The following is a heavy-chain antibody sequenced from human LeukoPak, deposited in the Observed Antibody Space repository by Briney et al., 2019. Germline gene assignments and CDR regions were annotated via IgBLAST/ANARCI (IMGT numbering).Heavy chain of an antibody. J-gene: IGHJ1*01. Sequence: PGGSLRLSCAASGFTFSSYWMSWVRQAPGKGLEWVANIKQDGSEKYYVDSVKGRFTISRDNAKNSLYLQMNSLRAEDTAVYYCARQPHRGSYSSEYFQHWGQGTLVTVSS. D-gene: IGHD1-26*01. CDR1: GFTFSSYW. CDR3: ARQPHRGSYSSEYFQH. V-gene: IGHV3-7*01. CDR2: IKQDGSEK.